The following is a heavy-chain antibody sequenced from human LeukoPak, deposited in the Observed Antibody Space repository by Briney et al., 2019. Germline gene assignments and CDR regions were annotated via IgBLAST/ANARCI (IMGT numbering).Heavy chain of an antibody. V-gene: IGHV3-74*01. Sequence: AGSLRLSCAASGFTFSSYWMHWVRQAPGKGLVWVSRINSDGSSTSYADSVKGRFTISRDNAKNTLYLQMNSLRAEDTAVYYCARGAPPRYCSGGSCGDYWGQGTLVSVSS. D-gene: IGHD2-15*01. CDR2: INSDGSST. CDR1: GFTFSSYW. CDR3: ARGAPPRYCSGGSCGDY. J-gene: IGHJ4*02.